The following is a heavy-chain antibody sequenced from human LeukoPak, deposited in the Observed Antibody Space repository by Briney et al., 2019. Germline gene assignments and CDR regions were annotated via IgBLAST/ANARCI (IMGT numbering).Heavy chain of an antibody. V-gene: IGHV3-23*01. D-gene: IGHD3-22*01. CDR2: ISGSSGGST. CDR3: AKDRYYDSSGYYYFAY. CDR1: GFTFSSYA. J-gene: IGHJ4*02. Sequence: AGGSLRLSCAASGFTFSSYAMSWVRQAPGKGLEWVSAISGSSGGSTYYADSVRGRFTISRDNSKNTLYLQMNSLRAEDTAVYYCAKDRYYDSSGYYYFAYWGQGTLVTVSS.